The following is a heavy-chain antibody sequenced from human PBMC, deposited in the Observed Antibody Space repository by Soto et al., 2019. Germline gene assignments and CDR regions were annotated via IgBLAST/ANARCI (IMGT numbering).Heavy chain of an antibody. D-gene: IGHD1-1*01. CDR1: GYSFTTSG. CDR3: ARGRGLYNSGRSQLDS. V-gene: IGHV1-18*01. Sequence: QAQLVQSGAEVKEPGASVKVSCKASGYSFTTSGITWVRQAPGQGLEWMGWISTYNGNTNYAQNLQDRVTLTTDTSTSTAYMELRSLRSDDTAVYYCARGRGLYNSGRSQLDSWGQGTLVTVSS. J-gene: IGHJ4*02. CDR2: ISTYNGNT.